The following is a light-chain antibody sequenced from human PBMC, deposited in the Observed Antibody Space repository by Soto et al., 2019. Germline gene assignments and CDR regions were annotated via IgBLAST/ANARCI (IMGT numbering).Light chain of an antibody. CDR3: CSYAGSYTV. J-gene: IGLJ2*01. CDR2: DVS. Sequence: QSALTQPRSVSGSPGQSVTISCTGTSSDVGGYNYVSWYQQHPGKAPKLMIYDVSKRPSGVPDRFSGSQSGNTASLTISGLQAGDEADYFRCSYAGSYTVFGGGTKVTVL. CDR1: SSDVGGYNY. V-gene: IGLV2-11*01.